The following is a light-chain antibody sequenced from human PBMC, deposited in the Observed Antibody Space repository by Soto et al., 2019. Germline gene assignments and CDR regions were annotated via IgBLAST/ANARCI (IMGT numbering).Light chain of an antibody. CDR2: EVS. J-gene: IGLJ1*01. Sequence: QSVLTQPASVSGSPGQSITISCTGTSSDVGGYNYVSWYQQHPGKARKLMIYEVSNRPSGVSNRFSGSKSGNTASLTISGLQAEDEADYYCSSYTSSSTVFGTGTKVTVL. V-gene: IGLV2-14*01. CDR1: SSDVGGYNY. CDR3: SSYTSSSTV.